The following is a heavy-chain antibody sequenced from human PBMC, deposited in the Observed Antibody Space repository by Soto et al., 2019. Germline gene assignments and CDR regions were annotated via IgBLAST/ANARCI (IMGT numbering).Heavy chain of an antibody. CDR3: ARSLGDGYNYYFDY. D-gene: IGHD5-12*01. Sequence: SETLSLTCAVSGGSISSGGYSWSWIRQPPGKGLEWIGYIYHSGSTYYNPSLKSRVTISVDRSKNQFSLKLSSVTAADTAVYYCARSLGDGYNYYFDYWGQGTLVTVSS. V-gene: IGHV4-30-2*01. J-gene: IGHJ4*02. CDR2: IYHSGST. CDR1: GGSISSGGYS.